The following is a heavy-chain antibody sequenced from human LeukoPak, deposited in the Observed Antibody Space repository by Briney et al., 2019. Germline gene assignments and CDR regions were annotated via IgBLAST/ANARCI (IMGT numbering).Heavy chain of an antibody. Sequence: SETLSLTCTASGGSISSYYWSWIRQPPGKGLEWIGFVSYSGSTNYNPSLKGRVTMSLDTSKRQFSLNLTSVTAADAAMYYCARDPGTNWSLWGQGTLVTVSS. CDR2: VSYSGST. D-gene: IGHD1-20*01. V-gene: IGHV4-59*01. J-gene: IGHJ4*02. CDR1: GGSISSYY. CDR3: ARDPGTNWSL.